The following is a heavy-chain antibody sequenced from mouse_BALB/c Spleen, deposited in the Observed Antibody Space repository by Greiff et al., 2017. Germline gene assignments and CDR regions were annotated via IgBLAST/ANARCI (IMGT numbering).Heavy chain of an antibody. CDR2: ISDGGSYT. J-gene: IGHJ4*01. Sequence: EVHLVESGGGLVKPGGSLKLSCAASGFTFSDYYMYWVRQTPEKRLEWVATISDGGSYTYYPDSVKGRFTISRDNAKNNLYLQMSSLKSEDTAMYYCARGPGSTMITTMGLDYWGQGTSVTVSS. D-gene: IGHD2-4*01. V-gene: IGHV5-4*02. CDR1: GFTFSDYY. CDR3: ARGPGSTMITTMGLDY.